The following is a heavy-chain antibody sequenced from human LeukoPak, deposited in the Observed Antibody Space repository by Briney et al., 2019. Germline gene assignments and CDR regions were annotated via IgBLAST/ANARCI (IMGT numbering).Heavy chain of an antibody. CDR2: ISGSGGST. CDR1: GFTFSSYA. D-gene: IGHD2-2*01. J-gene: IGHJ4*02. V-gene: IGHV3-23*01. CDR3: AKEETLVVVPAAKTGFDY. Sequence: PGGSLRLSCAASGFTFSSYAMGWVRQAPGRGLEWVSAISGSGGSTYYADSVKGRFTISRDNSKNTLYLQMNSLRAEDTAVYYCAKEETLVVVPAAKTGFDYWGQGTLVTVSS.